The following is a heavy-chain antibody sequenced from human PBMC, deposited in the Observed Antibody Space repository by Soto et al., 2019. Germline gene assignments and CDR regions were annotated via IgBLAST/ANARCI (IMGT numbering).Heavy chain of an antibody. V-gene: IGHV3-30-3*01. CDR1: GFTFSSYA. CDR2: ISYDGSNK. J-gene: IGHJ4*02. D-gene: IGHD4-17*01. Sequence: GGSLRLSCAASGFTFSSYAMHWVRQAPGKGLEWVAVISYDGSNKYYADSVKGRFTISRDNSKNTLYLQMNSLRAEDTAVYYCARSENGDSPAMCDYWGQGTLVTVSS. CDR3: ARSENGDSPAMCDY.